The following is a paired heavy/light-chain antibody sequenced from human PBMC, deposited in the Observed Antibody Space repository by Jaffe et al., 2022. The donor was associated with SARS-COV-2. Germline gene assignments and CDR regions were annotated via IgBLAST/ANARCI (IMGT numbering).Heavy chain of an antibody. J-gene: IGHJ4*02. V-gene: IGHV3-30*04. CDR3: ARVVGDSSGYPDY. Sequence: QVQLVESGGGVVQPGRSLRLSCAASGITFSTYAMHWVRQAPGKGLEWMGVISYDGNNKYYADSVKGRFTISRDNSKNTVNLQMNSLRAEDTAVYYCARVVGDSSGYPDYWGQGTLVTVSS. CDR1: GITFSTYA. CDR2: ISYDGNNK. D-gene: IGHD3-22*01.
Light chain of an antibody. J-gene: IGKJ2*01. Sequence: DIQMTQSPSSLSASVGDRVTITCRASQGIRYDLAWYQQKPGKAPKRLIYAAFSLQSGVPSRFSGSGSGTEFTLTISSLQPEDFATYYCLQHNSYPYTFGQGTKVEIK. CDR3: LQHNSYPYT. CDR2: AAF. CDR1: QGIRYD. V-gene: IGKV1-17*01.